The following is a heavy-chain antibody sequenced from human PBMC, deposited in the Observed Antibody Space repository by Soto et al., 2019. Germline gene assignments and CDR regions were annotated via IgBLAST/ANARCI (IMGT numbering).Heavy chain of an antibody. V-gene: IGHV4-59*01. CDR1: GGSIGSYY. CDR3: ARGYRWLDY. Sequence: SETLSLTCTVSGGSIGSYYWSWIRQPPGKGLEWIGYIYYSGSTNYNPSLKSRVTISVDTSKNQFSLKLSSVTAADTAVYYCARGYRWLDYWGQGTLVTVSS. J-gene: IGHJ4*02. D-gene: IGHD5-12*01. CDR2: IYYSGST.